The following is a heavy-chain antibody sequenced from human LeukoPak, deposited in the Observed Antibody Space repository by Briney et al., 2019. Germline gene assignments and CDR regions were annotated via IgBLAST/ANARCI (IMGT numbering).Heavy chain of an antibody. D-gene: IGHD3-22*01. J-gene: IGHJ4*02. CDR2: ISGSGGST. V-gene: IGHV3-23*01. Sequence: GWSLRLSCAASGFTFSSYAMSWVRQARGKGLEWVSAISGSGGSTYYADSVKGRFTISRDNSKNTLYLQMNSLRAEDTAVYYCAKENRGPITMIVDWGQGTLVTVSS. CDR3: AKENRGPITMIVD. CDR1: GFTFSSYA.